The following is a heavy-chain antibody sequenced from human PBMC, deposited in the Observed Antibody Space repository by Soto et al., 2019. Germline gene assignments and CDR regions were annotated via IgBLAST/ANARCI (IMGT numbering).Heavy chain of an antibody. D-gene: IGHD6-13*01. CDR2: ISESGGST. V-gene: IGHV3-23*01. CDR3: ARPYSSSWAYAFDI. J-gene: IGHJ3*02. Sequence: GSLRLSCAASGCTFNNYAMSWVRRAPGKGLEWVSAISESGGSTYYADSVKGRFTISRDNSKNALYLQMNSLRPEDTAVYYCARPYSSSWAYAFDIWGQGTMVTVSS. CDR1: GCTFNNYA.